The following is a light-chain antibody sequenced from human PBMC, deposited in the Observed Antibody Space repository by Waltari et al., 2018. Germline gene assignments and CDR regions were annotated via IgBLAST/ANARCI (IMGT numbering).Light chain of an antibody. CDR1: SGSVSPSSY. CDR3: VLYMGSGIWV. J-gene: IGLJ3*02. CDR2: ITN. V-gene: IGLV8-61*01. Sequence: QTVVTHEPSFSVSPGGTVTLTCGLSSGSVSPSSYPSWYQQTPGQTPRPLIYITNTRSSGVPDRFSGSILGNKAALTITGAHADDESDYYCVLYMGSGIWVFGGGTKLTVL.